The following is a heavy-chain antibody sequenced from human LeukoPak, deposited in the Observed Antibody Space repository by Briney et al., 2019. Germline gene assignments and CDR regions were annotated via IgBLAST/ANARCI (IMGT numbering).Heavy chain of an antibody. CDR2: THYSGAT. D-gene: IGHD1-26*01. J-gene: IGHJ4*02. CDR3: AKSGSFDY. Sequence: PSETLSLTCTVSGGSISSYYWSWLRQPPGKGLEYIGYTHYSGATNYNPSLKSRVTISVDTSKNQFSLKLSSVTAADTAVYYCAKSGSFDYWGQGTLVTVSS. V-gene: IGHV4-59*12. CDR1: GGSISSYY.